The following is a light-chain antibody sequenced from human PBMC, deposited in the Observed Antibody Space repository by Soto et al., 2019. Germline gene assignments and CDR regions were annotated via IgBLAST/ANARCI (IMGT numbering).Light chain of an antibody. J-gene: IGKJ4*01. Sequence: EIQLTQTPPSLFASVGDSVTITCQAIQDINIYLNWSQQTPGKAPKLLIYDATDLETRVPSRISGTGSKAEFTFTITRQQAEDAAKYYRQQYDSFPLTFGGATKV. V-gene: IGKV1-33*01. CDR2: DAT. CDR1: QDINIY. CDR3: QQYDSFPLT.